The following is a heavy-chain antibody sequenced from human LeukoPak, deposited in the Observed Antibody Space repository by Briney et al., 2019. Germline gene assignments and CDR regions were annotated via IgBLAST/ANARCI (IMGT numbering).Heavy chain of an antibody. CDR1: VYTHTGFY. Sequence: ASVNVSCTASVYTHTGFYMHWVRQAPGQGLEGMGGINPNSGGTQYGQKFQGRVTVTRDTSISTTYMELNSLRSDDTAIYYCARVRGPGSYFYYWGQGTLVTVSS. CDR2: INPNSGGT. J-gene: IGHJ4*02. CDR3: ARVRGPGSYFYY. D-gene: IGHD3-10*01. V-gene: IGHV1-2*02.